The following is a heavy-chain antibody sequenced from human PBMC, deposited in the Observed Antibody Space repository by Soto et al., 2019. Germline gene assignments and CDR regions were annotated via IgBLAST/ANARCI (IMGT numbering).Heavy chain of an antibody. CDR3: AGEPSI. Sequence: QVQLQESGPGLVKPSQTLSLTCTVSGGSINSGGYYWSWIRQHPGKGLEWIGYIYYSGSTYYNPSLKRRVTKSVATPRTQCSLTLGSVTAADTAVYYCAGEPSIWGPGTRVTVSS. J-gene: IGHJ4*02. CDR2: IYYSGST. V-gene: IGHV4-31*03. CDR1: GGSINSGGYY.